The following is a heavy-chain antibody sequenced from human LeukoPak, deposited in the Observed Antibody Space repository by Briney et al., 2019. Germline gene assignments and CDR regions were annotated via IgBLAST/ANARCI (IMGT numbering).Heavy chain of an antibody. CDR1: GGSVSSSIYY. Sequence: PSETLSLTSTVSGGSVSSSIYYWGWIRQPPGKGLEWIGSIYYGGNTFYNPSLKSRVTTSVDTSKNQFSLRLTSVTAADTAVYHCARQRGSSTGHFDYWGQGTLVTVSS. D-gene: IGHD1-26*01. J-gene: IGHJ4*02. CDR3: ARQRGSSTGHFDY. CDR2: IYYGGNT. V-gene: IGHV4-39*01.